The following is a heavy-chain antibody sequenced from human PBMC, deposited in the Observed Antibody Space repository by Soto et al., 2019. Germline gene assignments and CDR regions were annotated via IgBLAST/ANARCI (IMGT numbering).Heavy chain of an antibody. D-gene: IGHD2-21*02. CDR1: GYTFTSYA. CDR3: ARSIVVVTALDY. CDR2: INAGNGNT. V-gene: IGHV1-3*05. J-gene: IGHJ4*02. Sequence: QVQLVQSGAEEKKPGASVKVSCKASGYTFTSYAMHWVHQAPGQRLEWMGWINAGNGNTKYSQKFQGRVTITRDTSASTAYMELSSLRSEDTAVYYCARSIVVVTALDYWGRGTLVTVSS.